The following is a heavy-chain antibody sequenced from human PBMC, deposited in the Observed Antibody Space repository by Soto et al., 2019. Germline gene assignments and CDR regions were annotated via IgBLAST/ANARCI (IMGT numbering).Heavy chain of an antibody. V-gene: IGHV3-30*18. J-gene: IGHJ5*02. CDR3: VKGGWYGSSSPSDR. CDR2: LSYAGIAQ. D-gene: IGHD6-6*01. Sequence: QEQLVESGGDVVQPGGSLRLSCAASGFTLSRPDMHWVRQAPGKGLAWVAVLSYAGIAQYYADSVEGRFTISRDNSKNTLNLQMNSLRVEDTALYYCVKGGWYGSSSPSDRWGQGTLVNVSS. CDR1: GFTLSRPD.